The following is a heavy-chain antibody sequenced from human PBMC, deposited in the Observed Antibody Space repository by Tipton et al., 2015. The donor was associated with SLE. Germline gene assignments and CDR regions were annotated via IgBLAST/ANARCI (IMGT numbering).Heavy chain of an antibody. Sequence: SLRLSCAASGFTFSSYEMNWVRQAPGKGLEWVSYISSSGSTIYYADSLKGRFTISRDNAKNSLYLQMNSLRAEDTAVYYCARDETHYDFWSGYLGPWAFDIWGQGTMVTVSS. CDR3: ARDETHYDFWSGYLGPWAFDI. CDR2: ISSSGSTI. V-gene: IGHV3-48*03. J-gene: IGHJ3*02. CDR1: GFTFSSYE. D-gene: IGHD3-3*01.